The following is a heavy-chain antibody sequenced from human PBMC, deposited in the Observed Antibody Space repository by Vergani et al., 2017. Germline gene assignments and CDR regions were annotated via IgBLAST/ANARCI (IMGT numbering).Heavy chain of an antibody. J-gene: IGHJ4*02. CDR2: ISGSGGST. CDR1: GFTFSSYA. CDR3: ARDLEGGGGVVPRLRGLDY. Sequence: EVQLVESGGGLVQPGGSLRLSCAASGFTFSSYAMSWVRQAPGKGLEWVSAISGSGGSTYYADSVKGRFTISRDNSKNTLYLQMNSLRAEDTAVYYCARDLEGGGGVVPRLRGLDYWGQGTLVTVSS. D-gene: IGHD2-21*01. V-gene: IGHV3-23*04.